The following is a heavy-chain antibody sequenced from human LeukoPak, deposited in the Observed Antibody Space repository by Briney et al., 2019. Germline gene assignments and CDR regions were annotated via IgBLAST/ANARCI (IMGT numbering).Heavy chain of an antibody. CDR1: GFTFSDFY. CDR2: ISGNSIYT. D-gene: IGHD2-15*01. CDR3: ARYHDSQVY. J-gene: IGHJ4*02. Sequence: GRSLRLSCAVSGFTFSDFYMSWIRQAPGTGGEWVSSISGNSIYTNYADSVKGRFTISRDNAKNSLYLQMNSLRAEDTAVYYCARYHDSQVYWGQGTLVTVSS. V-gene: IGHV3-11*03.